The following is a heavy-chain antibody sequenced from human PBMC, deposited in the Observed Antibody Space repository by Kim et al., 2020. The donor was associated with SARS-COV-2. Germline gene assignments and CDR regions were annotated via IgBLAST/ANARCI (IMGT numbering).Heavy chain of an antibody. J-gene: IGHJ4*02. CDR3: AKASGFRAYYDFWSGYDEDY. CDR1: GFTFSSYG. Sequence: GGSLRLSCAASGFTFSSYGMHWVRQAPGKGLEWVAVISYDGSNKYYADSVKGRFTISRDNSKNTLYLQMNSLRAEDTAVYYCAKASGFRAYYDFWSGYDEDYWGQGTLVTVSS. V-gene: IGHV3-30*18. CDR2: ISYDGSNK. D-gene: IGHD3-3*01.